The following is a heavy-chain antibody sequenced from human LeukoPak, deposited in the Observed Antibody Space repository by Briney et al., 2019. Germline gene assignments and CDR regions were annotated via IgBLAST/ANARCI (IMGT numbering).Heavy chain of an antibody. V-gene: IGHV1-2*02. CDR2: INPNSGGT. D-gene: IGHD6-19*01. J-gene: IGHJ6*03. CDR3: AILTGWSPPYYNMDV. Sequence: ASVKVSCKTSGYTFTGYYMHWVRQAPGQGLEWMGWINPNSGGTNYAQKFQGRVTMTRDTSVRTVYMELSRLRTDDTAVYYCAILTGWSPPYYNMDVWGKGTTVTLSS. CDR1: GYTFTGYY.